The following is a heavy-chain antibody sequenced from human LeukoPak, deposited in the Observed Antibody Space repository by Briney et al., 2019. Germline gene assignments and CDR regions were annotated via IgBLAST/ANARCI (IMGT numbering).Heavy chain of an antibody. Sequence: GGSLRLSCAASGFTFSSYAMSWVRQAPGKGLEWVSGISDRGDSTYYPDSVKGRFTISRDNSKNTLHLQMNSLRAEDTAVYYCAKLPYGSGAHWFDPWGQGTLVTVSS. V-gene: IGHV3-23*01. CDR1: GFTFSSYA. CDR3: AKLPYGSGAHWFDP. J-gene: IGHJ5*02. CDR2: ISDRGDST. D-gene: IGHD3-10*01.